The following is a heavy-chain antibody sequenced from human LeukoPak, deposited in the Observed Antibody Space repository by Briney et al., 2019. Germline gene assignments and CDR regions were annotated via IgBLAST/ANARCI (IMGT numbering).Heavy chain of an antibody. Sequence: GGSLRLSCAASGVTFSSYTMSWVREAPGKGLEWVSSISSSINYIYHADSVKGRFTIYRDDAQNSVYLQMNSLKDEDTAVYYCARSRTSSPYDKNLNFWGQGTLVIVSS. CDR3: ARSRTSSPYDKNLNF. J-gene: IGHJ4*02. CDR2: ISSSINYI. D-gene: IGHD1-14*01. V-gene: IGHV3-21*01. CDR1: GVTFSSYT.